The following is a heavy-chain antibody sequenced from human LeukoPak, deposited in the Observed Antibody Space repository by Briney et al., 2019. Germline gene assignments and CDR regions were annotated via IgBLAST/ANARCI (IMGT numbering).Heavy chain of an antibody. V-gene: IGHV3-30-3*01. CDR3: ARPPFGDGYNDALVI. CDR2: ISYDASNK. J-gene: IGHJ3*02. D-gene: IGHD5-24*01. CDR1: GFTFSNYA. Sequence: GRSLRLSCAASGFTFSNYAMHWVRQAPAKGLEWVAVISYDASNKYYADSVKGRFTISRDNSKNTLYLQMNSLRAEDMAVYYCARPPFGDGYNDALVIWGQGTMVTVSS.